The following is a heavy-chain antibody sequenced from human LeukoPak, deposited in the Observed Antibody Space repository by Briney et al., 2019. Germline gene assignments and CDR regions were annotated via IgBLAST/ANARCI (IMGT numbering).Heavy chain of an antibody. D-gene: IGHD1-26*01. CDR2: IYYSGST. CDR1: GGSISSSSYY. CDR3: ARHRWELLVDFDY. J-gene: IGHJ4*02. V-gene: IGHV4-39*01. Sequence: SETLSLTCTVSGGSISSSSYYWGWIRQPPGKGLEWIGSIYYSGSTYYNPSLKSRVTISVDTSKNQFSLKLSYVTAADTAVEYCARHRWELLVDFDYWGQGTLVTVSS.